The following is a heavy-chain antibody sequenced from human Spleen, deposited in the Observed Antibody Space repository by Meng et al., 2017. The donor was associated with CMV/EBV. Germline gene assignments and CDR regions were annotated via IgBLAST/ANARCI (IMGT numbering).Heavy chain of an antibody. D-gene: IGHD3-3*01. CDR1: GFTFDDYA. V-gene: IGHV3-43D*03. Sequence: GGSLRLSCAASGFTFDDYAMHRVRQAPGKVLEWVSLISWDVGSTYYADSVKGRYTISRDNAKNSLYLQMNSLRPEDTAIYYCARDTNANYNFWSGGSRAYAMDVWGQGTTVTVSS. CDR3: ARDTNANYNFWSGGSRAYAMDV. CDR2: ISWDVGST. J-gene: IGHJ6*02.